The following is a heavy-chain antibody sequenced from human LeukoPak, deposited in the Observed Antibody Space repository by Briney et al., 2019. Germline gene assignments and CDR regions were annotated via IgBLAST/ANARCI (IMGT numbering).Heavy chain of an antibody. CDR3: ARDPEAGAFDL. D-gene: IGHD6-13*01. V-gene: IGHV1-2*02. CDR1: AYTFTGYY. J-gene: IGHJ4*02. Sequence: ASVKVSCKASAYTFTGYYMHWLRQAPGQGLEWMGWINPNSGGTNYAQKFRGRVTMTRDTSISTAYMELSRLTSDDTAVYFLARDPEAGAFDLWGQGTLVTVSS. CDR2: INPNSGGT.